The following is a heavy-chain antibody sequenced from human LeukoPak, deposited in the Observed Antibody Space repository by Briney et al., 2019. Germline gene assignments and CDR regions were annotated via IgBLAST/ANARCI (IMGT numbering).Heavy chain of an antibody. Sequence: QAGGSLRLSCVASGFSFNIYGMSWVRQAPGKGLEWVSSVGGGPDIHHADSVKGRFTGSRDDAKSTVYLQMNSLRVEDTAIYFCAKDATAGNGIWDQFDSWGQGTLVTVSS. CDR1: GFSFNIYG. J-gene: IGHJ4*02. V-gene: IGHV3-23*01. D-gene: IGHD1-1*01. CDR3: AKDATAGNGIWDQFDS. CDR2: VGGGPDI.